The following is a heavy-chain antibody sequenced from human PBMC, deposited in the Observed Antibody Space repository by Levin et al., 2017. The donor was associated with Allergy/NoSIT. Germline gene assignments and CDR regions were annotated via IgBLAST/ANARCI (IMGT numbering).Heavy chain of an antibody. V-gene: IGHV1-69*04. CDR3: AREGVAAAAGSRAFDI. CDR1: GGTFSSYA. CDR2: IIPILGIA. D-gene: IGHD6-13*01. J-gene: IGHJ3*02. Sequence: KISCKASGGTFSSYAISWVRQAPGQGLEWMGRIIPILGIANYAQKFQGRVTITADKSTSTAYMELSSLRSEDTAVYYCAREGVAAAAGSRAFDIWGQGTMVTVSS.